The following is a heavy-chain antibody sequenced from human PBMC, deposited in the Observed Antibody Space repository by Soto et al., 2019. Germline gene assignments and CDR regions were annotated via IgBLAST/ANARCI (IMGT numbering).Heavy chain of an antibody. CDR3: AKAGYDFWSDPTDY. D-gene: IGHD3-3*01. Sequence: EVQLLESGGGLVQPGGSLRLSCAASGFTFSSYAMSWVRQAPGKGLEWVSAISGSGGSTYYADSVKGRFTISRDNSNNTLYLQMTSLRAEDTAVYYCAKAGYDFWSDPTDYWGQGTLVTVSS. CDR2: ISGSGGST. J-gene: IGHJ4*02. V-gene: IGHV3-23*01. CDR1: GFTFSSYA.